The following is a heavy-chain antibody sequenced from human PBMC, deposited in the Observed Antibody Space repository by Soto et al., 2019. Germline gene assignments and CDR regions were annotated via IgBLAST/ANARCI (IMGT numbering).Heavy chain of an antibody. J-gene: IGHJ5*02. CDR1: GGSISRYY. CDR3: ARDSWTGWFGELGNWFDP. D-gene: IGHD3-10*01. CDR2: NYTSGST. Sequence: PLETLSLTCTVSGGSISRYYWSWIPQPAGKGLEWIGRNYTSGSTNYNPSLKSRVTMSVHTSKNQFSLKLSSVTAADTAVYYCARDSWTGWFGELGNWFDPWGQGTLVTVSA. V-gene: IGHV4-4*07.